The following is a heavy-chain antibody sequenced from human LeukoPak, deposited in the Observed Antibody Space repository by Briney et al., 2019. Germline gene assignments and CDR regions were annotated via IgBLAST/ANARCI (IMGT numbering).Heavy chain of an antibody. J-gene: IGHJ4*02. Sequence: ASVKVSCKASGYTFTSYGISWVRQAPGQGLEWMGWISAYNGNTNYAQKLQGRVTMTTDTSTSTAYMELRSLRSDDTAVYYCARDPYYDSSGPPLEDWGQGTLVTVSS. CDR2: ISAYNGNT. V-gene: IGHV1-18*01. CDR1: GYTFTSYG. D-gene: IGHD3-22*01. CDR3: ARDPYYDSSGPPLED.